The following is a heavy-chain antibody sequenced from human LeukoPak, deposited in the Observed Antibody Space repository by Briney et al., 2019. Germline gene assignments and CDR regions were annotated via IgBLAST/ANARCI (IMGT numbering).Heavy chain of an antibody. CDR2: IYSGGST. Sequence: GGFLRLSCAASGFTVSSNYMSWVRQAPGKGPEWVSVIYSGGSTYYADSVKGRFTISRDNSKNTLYLQMNSLRAEDTAVYYCARGNYDSSGYYSDWGQGTLVTVSS. J-gene: IGHJ4*02. D-gene: IGHD3-22*01. V-gene: IGHV3-53*01. CDR3: ARGNYDSSGYYSD. CDR1: GFTVSSNY.